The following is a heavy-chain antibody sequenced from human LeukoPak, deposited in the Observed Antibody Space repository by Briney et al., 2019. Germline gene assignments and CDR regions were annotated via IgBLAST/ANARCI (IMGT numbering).Heavy chain of an antibody. J-gene: IGHJ4*02. Sequence: SVRVSCKASGGTFISYAISWVRQAPGQGLEWMGGIIPIFGTANYAQKFQGRVTITTDESTSTAYMEPSSLRSEDTAVYYCAREIMVREVIIYFDYWGQGTLVTVSS. CDR1: GGTFISYA. V-gene: IGHV1-69*05. CDR2: IIPIFGTA. CDR3: AREIMVREVIIYFDY. D-gene: IGHD3-10*01.